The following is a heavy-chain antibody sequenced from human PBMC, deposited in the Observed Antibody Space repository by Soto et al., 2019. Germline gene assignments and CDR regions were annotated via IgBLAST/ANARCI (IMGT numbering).Heavy chain of an antibody. D-gene: IGHD3-10*01. J-gene: IGHJ4*02. Sequence: SLRLSCAASGFTFSSYEMNWVRQAPGKGLEWVSYISSSGSTIYYADSVKGRFTTSRDNAKNSLYLQMNSLRAEDTAVYYCARVQGPYGSGSYIYWGQGTLVTASS. CDR1: GFTFSSYE. V-gene: IGHV3-48*03. CDR3: ARVQGPYGSGSYIY. CDR2: ISSSGSTI.